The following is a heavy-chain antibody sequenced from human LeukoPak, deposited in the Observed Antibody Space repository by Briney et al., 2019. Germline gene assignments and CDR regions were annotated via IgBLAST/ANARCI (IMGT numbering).Heavy chain of an antibody. J-gene: IGHJ3*02. CDR1: GDSISSYY. Sequence: SETLSLTCTVSGDSISSYYWSWIRQPPGKGLEWIGYIYYSGSTNYNPSLKSRVTISVDTSKNQFSLKLSSVTAADTAVYYCARHWAYCSGGSCYSGAFDIWGQGTMVTVSS. CDR3: ARHWAYCSGGSCYSGAFDI. D-gene: IGHD2-15*01. CDR2: IYYSGST. V-gene: IGHV4-59*08.